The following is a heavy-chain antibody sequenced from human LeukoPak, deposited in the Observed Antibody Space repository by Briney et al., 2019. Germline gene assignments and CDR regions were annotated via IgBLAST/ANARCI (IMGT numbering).Heavy chain of an antibody. CDR2: INPKRGVT. J-gene: IGHJ3*01. CDR1: GYTFTDYY. D-gene: IGHD4-17*01. Sequence: ASVKVSCKASGYTFTDYYIHWMRQAPGQGLEWMGWINPKRGVTTYAQKFRGRVTMTRDTSITTAYMELTRLRSDDTTIYYCARERNYGDYGNAFDVWGQGKKVTVSS. V-gene: IGHV1-2*02. CDR3: ARERNYGDYGNAFDV.